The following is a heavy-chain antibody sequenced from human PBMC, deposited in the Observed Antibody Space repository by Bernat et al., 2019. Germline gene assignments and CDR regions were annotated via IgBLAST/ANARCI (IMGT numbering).Heavy chain of an antibody. CDR1: CGSISRGGYY. J-gene: IGHJ4*02. Sequence: QVQLQEAGPGLVKPSQTLSLTCTVSCGSISRGGYYWSWIRQHPGKGLEWIGYFYYSGSTYYHPSLESRVTMSVDTSKNQFSLMLGSVTAADTAVYYCARDSVLILSGLGLWGEGTLVTVSS. D-gene: IGHD3-3*01. CDR3: ARDSVLILSGLGL. V-gene: IGHV4-31*03. CDR2: FYYSGST.